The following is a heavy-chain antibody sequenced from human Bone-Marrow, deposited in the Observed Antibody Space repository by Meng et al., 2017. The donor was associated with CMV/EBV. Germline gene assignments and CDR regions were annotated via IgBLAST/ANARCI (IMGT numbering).Heavy chain of an antibody. J-gene: IGHJ5*02. V-gene: IGHV1-2*02. CDR2: INPNSGGT. Sequence: ASVKVSCKASGYTFTGYYMHWVRQAPGQGLEWMGCINPNSGGTNYAQKFQGRVTMTRDTSISTAYMELSRLRSDDTAVYYCARAYTFEYSSSSGFWFDPWGQGTLVTVSS. CDR1: GYTFTGYY. D-gene: IGHD6-6*01. CDR3: ARAYTFEYSSSSGFWFDP.